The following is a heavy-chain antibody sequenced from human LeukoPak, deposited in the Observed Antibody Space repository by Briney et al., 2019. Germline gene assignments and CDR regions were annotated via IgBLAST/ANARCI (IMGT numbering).Heavy chain of an antibody. Sequence: SETLSLTCTVSGGSISSGGYYWSWIRQHPGKGLEWIGYIYYSGSTYYNPSLKSRVTISVDTSKNQFSLKLSSVTAADTAVYYCARDSRSDRYYYDSSAGGYWGQGPWSPSPQ. CDR2: IYYSGST. J-gene: IGHJ4*02. V-gene: IGHV4-31*03. CDR1: GGSISSGGYY. CDR3: ARDSRSDRYYYDSSAGGY. D-gene: IGHD3-22*01.